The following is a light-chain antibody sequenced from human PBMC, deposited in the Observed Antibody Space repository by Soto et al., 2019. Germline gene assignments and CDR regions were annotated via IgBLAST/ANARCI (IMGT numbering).Light chain of an antibody. CDR3: QQYGSSPLT. J-gene: IGKJ4*01. CDR2: DAS. CDR1: QSVRSNY. V-gene: IGKV3-20*01. Sequence: DIVLTQSPDTLSLSPGERATLSCRASQSVRSNYLAWYQQKLGQAPRFLIYDASSRATGIPDRFSGSGSGTDFTLTISRLEPEDFAVYYCQQYGSSPLTFGGGTKVDIK.